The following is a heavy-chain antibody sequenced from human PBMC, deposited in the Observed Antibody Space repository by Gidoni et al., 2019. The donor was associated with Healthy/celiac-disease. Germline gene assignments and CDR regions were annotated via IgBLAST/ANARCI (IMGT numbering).Heavy chain of an antibody. CDR2: IVVGSGNT. V-gene: IGHV1-58*01. CDR1: GFTFTSSA. J-gene: IGHJ4*02. Sequence: QMQLVQSGPEVKKPGTSVKVSCKASGFTFTSSAVQWVRQARGQRLEWIGWIVVGSGNTNDAQKFQERVTITRDMSTSTAYMELSSLRSEDTAVYYCAAGSGYYYTFDYWGQGTLVTVSS. CDR3: AAGSGYYYTFDY. D-gene: IGHD3-22*01.